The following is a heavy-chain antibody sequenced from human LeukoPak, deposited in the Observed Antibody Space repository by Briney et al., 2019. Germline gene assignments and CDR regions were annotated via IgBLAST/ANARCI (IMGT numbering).Heavy chain of an antibody. Sequence: GGSLRLSCAASGFSLSNFGMHRVRQAPGKGLEWVAALLYDGNTKHYADSVKGRFTISRDISKNTFYLQMNSLTAEDTAVYYCARDHRPEIQYYYMDVWGKGTTVAVSS. CDR3: ARDHRPEIQYYYMDV. J-gene: IGHJ6*03. CDR1: GFSLSNFG. D-gene: IGHD1-14*01. CDR2: LLYDGNTK. V-gene: IGHV3-33*01.